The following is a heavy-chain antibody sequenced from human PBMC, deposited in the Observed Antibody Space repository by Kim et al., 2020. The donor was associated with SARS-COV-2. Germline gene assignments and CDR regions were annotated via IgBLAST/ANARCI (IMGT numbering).Heavy chain of an antibody. CDR2: T. D-gene: IGHD6-13*01. CDR3: ARDRIAAGVDY. J-gene: IGHJ4*02. V-gene: IGHV1-18*01. Sequence: TNYVQKPQGRVTMTTGRSTSTAYMELRSLRSDDTAVYYCARDRIAAGVDYWGQGTLVTVSS.